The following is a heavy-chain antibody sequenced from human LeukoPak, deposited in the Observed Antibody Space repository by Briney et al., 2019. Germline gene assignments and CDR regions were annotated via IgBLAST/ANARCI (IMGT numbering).Heavy chain of an antibody. Sequence: ASVKVSCKASGYTFTGYYMHWVRQAPGQGLEWMGWINPNSGGTNYAQKFQGRVTMTRDTSISTAYMELSRLRSDDTAVYYCARVGDGYSYGYGPIDYWGQGTLVTVSS. CDR1: GYTFTGYY. CDR3: ARVGDGYSYGYGPIDY. D-gene: IGHD5-18*01. V-gene: IGHV1-2*02. CDR2: INPNSGGT. J-gene: IGHJ4*02.